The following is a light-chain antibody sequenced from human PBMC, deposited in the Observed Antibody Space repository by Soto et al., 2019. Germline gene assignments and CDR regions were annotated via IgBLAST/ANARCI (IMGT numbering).Light chain of an antibody. CDR1: ASDVGDYNY. V-gene: IGLV2-14*01. CDR3: SSYTSTRTHVI. J-gene: IGLJ2*01. CDR2: DVS. Sequence: QSVLTQPASVSGSPGQSITISCTATASDVGDYNYVSWFQRYPGKAPKLMIYDVSNRPSGVSNRFSGSKSGNTASLTISGLQAEDEADYYCSSYTSTRTHVIFGGGTKFTVL.